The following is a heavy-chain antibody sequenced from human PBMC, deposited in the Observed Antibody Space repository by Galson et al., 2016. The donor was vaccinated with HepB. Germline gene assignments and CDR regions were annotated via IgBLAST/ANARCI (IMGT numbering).Heavy chain of an antibody. CDR3: AREGTYYYDAAGYYYTGRVSGAFDY. J-gene: IGHJ4*02. D-gene: IGHD3-22*01. CDR1: GGSINSGGYY. V-gene: IGHV4-31*03. Sequence: TLSLTCTVSGGSINSGGYYWSWLRQRPGKGLEWIGHIYYSGGTHYNPSLKSRITMSVDTSKNQFSLKMSSVTAADTAIYYCAREGTYYYDAAGYYYTGRVSGAFDYWGQGALVTVSS. CDR2: IYYSGGT.